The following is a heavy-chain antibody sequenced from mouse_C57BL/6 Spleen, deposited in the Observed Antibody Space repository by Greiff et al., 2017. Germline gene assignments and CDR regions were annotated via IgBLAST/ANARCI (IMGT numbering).Heavy chain of an antibody. D-gene: IGHD2-4*01. J-gene: IGHJ2*01. CDR1: GYSFTGYY. CDR3: ARSYDYDDYFDY. V-gene: IGHV1-43*01. CDR2: INPSTGGT. Sequence: EVQLQQSGPELVKPGASVKISCKASGYSFTGYYMHWVKQSSEKSLEWIGEINPSTGGTSYNQKFKGKATLTVDKSSSTAYMQLKSLTSEDSAVYYCARSYDYDDYFDYWGQGTTLTVSS.